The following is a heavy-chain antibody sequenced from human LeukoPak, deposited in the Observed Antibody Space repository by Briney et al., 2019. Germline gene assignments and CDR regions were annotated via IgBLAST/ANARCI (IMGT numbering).Heavy chain of an antibody. J-gene: IGHJ1*01. Sequence: SETLSLTRTVSGGSISSGGYYWSWIRQHPGKGLEWIGYIYYSGSTYYNPSLKSRVTISVDTSKNQFSLKLSSVTAADTAVYYCARDYHDSVFQHWGQGTLVTVSS. D-gene: IGHD2-15*01. CDR1: GGSISSGGYY. CDR2: IYYSGST. CDR3: ARDYHDSVFQH. V-gene: IGHV4-31*03.